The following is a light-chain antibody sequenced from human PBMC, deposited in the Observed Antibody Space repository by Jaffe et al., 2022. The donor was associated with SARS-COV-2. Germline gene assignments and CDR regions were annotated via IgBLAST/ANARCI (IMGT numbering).Light chain of an antibody. V-gene: IGKV4-1*01. J-gene: IGKJ4*01. CDR2: WAS. CDR3: QQYLTTPLT. CDR1: QNLLSTSNNYNF. Sequence: DIVMTQSPDSLVVSLGERATISCKSSQNLLSTSNNYNFLAWYQQRPGQPPRLLVHWASTRLSGVPDRFSGSGSGTDFALTISSLQPEDVATYYCQQYLTTPLTFGAGTKVEIK.